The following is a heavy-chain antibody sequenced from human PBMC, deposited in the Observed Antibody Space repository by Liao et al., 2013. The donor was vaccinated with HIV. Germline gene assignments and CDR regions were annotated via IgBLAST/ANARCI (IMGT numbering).Heavy chain of an antibody. CDR1: GGSFSGYY. J-gene: IGHJ3*02. Sequence: QEQLQQWGAGLLKPSETLSLTCAVYGGSFSGYYWSWIRQPPGKGLEWIGEINHSGSTNYNPSLKSRVTISVDTSKNQFSLKLSSVTAADTAVYYCARDSGYDNPGIWGQGTMVTVSS. CDR2: INHSGST. D-gene: IGHD3-9*01. CDR3: ARDSGYDNPGI. V-gene: IGHV4-34*01.